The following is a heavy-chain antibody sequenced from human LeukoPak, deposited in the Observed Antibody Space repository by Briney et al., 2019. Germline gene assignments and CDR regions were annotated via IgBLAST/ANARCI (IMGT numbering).Heavy chain of an antibody. CDR1: GFTVSSNY. Sequence: GGSLRLSCAASGFTVSSNYMSWVRQAPGKGLEWVSVIYSGGSTYYADSVKGRFTISRDSSKNTLYLQMNSLRAEDTAVYYCARDRDSGYFQKYGMDVWGQGTTVTVSS. J-gene: IGHJ6*02. D-gene: IGHD3-22*01. CDR3: ARDRDSGYFQKYGMDV. V-gene: IGHV3-66*02. CDR2: IYSGGST.